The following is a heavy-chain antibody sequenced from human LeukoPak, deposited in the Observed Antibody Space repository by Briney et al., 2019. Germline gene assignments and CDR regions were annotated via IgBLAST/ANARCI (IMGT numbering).Heavy chain of an antibody. D-gene: IGHD1-14*01. CDR1: GFTFSNHA. J-gene: IGHJ5*02. Sequence: PGGSLRLSCAASGFTFSNHAMQWVRQAPGKGLEWVAAISYHGKSKYYADFVGGRFPISRDNFQNTLYLQMNSLTDDDTAIYYCARGPRVGESLGRFDPWGQGTLVIVSS. CDR2: ISYHGKSK. V-gene: IGHV3-30*04. CDR3: ARGPRVGESLGRFDP.